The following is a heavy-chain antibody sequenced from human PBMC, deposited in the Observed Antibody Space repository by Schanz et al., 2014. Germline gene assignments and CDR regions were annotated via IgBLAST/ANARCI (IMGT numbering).Heavy chain of an antibody. CDR1: GGSISSGGYT. CDR3: ARAAGPVDY. Sequence: QVHLQESGPGLVKPSETLSLTCTVSGGSISSGGYTWSWIRQPPGKGLEWIGYIYYSGSTYYNPSLKSRVTISVDTSKNQFSLMLGSVTAADTAVYYCARAAGPVDYWGQGTLVTVSS. V-gene: IGHV4-30-4*07. D-gene: IGHD6-13*01. CDR2: IYYSGST. J-gene: IGHJ4*02.